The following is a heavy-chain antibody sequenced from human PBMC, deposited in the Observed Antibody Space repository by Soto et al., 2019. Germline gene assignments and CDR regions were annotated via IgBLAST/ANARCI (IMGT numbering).Heavy chain of an antibody. D-gene: IGHD3-16*02. CDR2: MNPSGSNT. J-gene: IGHJ3*01. V-gene: IGHV1-8*01. CDR3: ARYRTKVPVAFDV. CDR1: GLAFPIDD. Sequence: QVQLVQSGAEVKKPGASVQVSCKASGLAFPIDDIIWVRQTIGQGLEFMGWMNPSGSNTGYAQKFQGRATFTWNTPTSTAYMDLSGLRSEDTAVYYCARYRTKVPVAFDVWGQGTMLTVSS.